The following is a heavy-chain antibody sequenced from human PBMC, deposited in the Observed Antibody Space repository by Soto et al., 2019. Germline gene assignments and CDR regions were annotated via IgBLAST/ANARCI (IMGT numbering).Heavy chain of an antibody. CDR3: ARRASGRFYFYNWFDP. Sequence: QAQLVQSGGGVVQPGRSLRLSCAASHFTFSTYSMHWVRQAPGKGLQWVALISHDERTTYYADSVTGRFTISRDNSNSTLYLHLARLRPADTAVYSCARRASGRFYFYNWFDPWGQGTQVTVSS. V-gene: IGHV3-30*04. CDR1: HFTFSTYS. D-gene: IGHD3-22*01. CDR2: ISHDERTT. J-gene: IGHJ5*02.